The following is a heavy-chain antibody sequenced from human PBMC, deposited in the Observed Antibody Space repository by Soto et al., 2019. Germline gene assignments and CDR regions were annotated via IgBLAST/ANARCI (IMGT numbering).Heavy chain of an antibody. CDR1: GGTFSSYT. J-gene: IGHJ5*02. D-gene: IGHD2-21*01. V-gene: IGHV1-69*02. CDR2: IIPILGIA. CDR3: ALGFGIYVDKWFDP. Sequence: GASVKVSCKASGGTFSSYTISWVRQAPGQGLEWMGRIIPILGIANYAQKFQGRVTITADKSISTAYMELSSLRSEDTAVYYCALGFGIYVDKWFDPWGQGTLVTVS.